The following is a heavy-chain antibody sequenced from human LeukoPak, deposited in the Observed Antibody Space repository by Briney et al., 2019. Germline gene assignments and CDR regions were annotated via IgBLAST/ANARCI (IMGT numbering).Heavy chain of an antibody. CDR1: GGSISSSNW. V-gene: IGHV4-4*02. Sequence: PSETLSLTCAVSGGSISSSNWWSWVRQPPGKGLEWIGEIYHSGSTSYNPSLKSRVTISLDTSKNQFSPKLSSVTAADTAIYYCARDSPNWGGRAFDIWGQGTMVIVSS. D-gene: IGHD7-27*01. CDR2: IYHSGST. CDR3: ARDSPNWGGRAFDI. J-gene: IGHJ3*02.